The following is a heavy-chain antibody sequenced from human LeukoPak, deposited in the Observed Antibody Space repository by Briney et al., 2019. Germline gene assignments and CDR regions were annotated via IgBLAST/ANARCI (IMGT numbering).Heavy chain of an antibody. D-gene: IGHD3-10*01. Sequence: GESLKISCKGSGYTFTSYWIGWVRQMPGNGLEWMGIIYPGDSYTKYSPSFQGQVTISADKSISTAYLQWSSLKASDTAMYYCARSSPYGSALYYFDYWGQGTLVTVSS. CDR2: IYPGDSYT. CDR3: ARSSPYGSALYYFDY. CDR1: GYTFTSYW. J-gene: IGHJ4*02. V-gene: IGHV5-51*01.